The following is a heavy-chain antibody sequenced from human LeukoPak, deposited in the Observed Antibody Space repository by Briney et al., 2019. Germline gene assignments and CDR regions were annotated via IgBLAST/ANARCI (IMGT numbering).Heavy chain of an antibody. D-gene: IGHD6-6*01. Sequence: SETLSLTCTLPGGSISSSSYYSGWLRQPPGKGLEWIGTIYYSGSTYYSPSLKSRVTISVDTSNNQFYLKLSSVTAADTAVYYCATQTLEHRSSSYAFDIWGQGTMVTVSS. CDR3: ATQTLEHRSSSYAFDI. CDR1: GGSISSSSYY. J-gene: IGHJ3*02. V-gene: IGHV4-39*01. CDR2: IYYSGST.